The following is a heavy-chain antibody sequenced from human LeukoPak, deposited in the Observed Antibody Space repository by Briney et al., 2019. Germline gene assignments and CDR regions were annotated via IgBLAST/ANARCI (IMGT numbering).Heavy chain of an antibody. CDR2: INPNSGGT. D-gene: IGHD3-10*01. Sequence: ASVKVSCKASGYTFTGYYMHWVRQASGQGLEWMGWINPNSGGTNYAQKFQGRVTMTRDTSISTAYMELSRLRSDDTAVYYCARDHPNYYGSGSRNWFDPWGQGTLVTVSS. J-gene: IGHJ5*02. CDR3: ARDHPNYYGSGSRNWFDP. V-gene: IGHV1-2*02. CDR1: GYTFTGYY.